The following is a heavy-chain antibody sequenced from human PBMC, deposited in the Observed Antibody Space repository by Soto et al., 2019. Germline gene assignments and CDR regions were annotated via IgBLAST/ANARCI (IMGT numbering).Heavy chain of an antibody. J-gene: IGHJ4*02. Sequence: SVKVSCKASGGTFSSYAISWLRQAPGQGLEWMGGIIPIFGTANYAQKFQGRVTITADESTSTAYMELSSLRSEDTAVYYCARHISGYVYESDYWGQGTLVTVSS. CDR3: ARHISGYVYESDY. V-gene: IGHV1-69*13. CDR1: GGTFSSYA. CDR2: IIPIFGTA. D-gene: IGHD5-12*01.